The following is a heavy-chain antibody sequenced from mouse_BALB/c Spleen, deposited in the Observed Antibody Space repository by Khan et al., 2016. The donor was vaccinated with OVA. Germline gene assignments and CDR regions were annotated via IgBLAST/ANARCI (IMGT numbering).Heavy chain of an antibody. CDR1: GFSFSSYS. Sequence: EVELVESGGGLVRPGGSLKLSCAVSGFSFSSYSMSWVRQTPEKRLEWVATISSGGSYTYYPDSVKGRFTISRDNAKNTQHMQVSSLRSEDTAIFYCARLRGYYCSCPYFDYWGQGTTVTVSS. V-gene: IGHV5-9-3*01. CDR2: ISSGGSYT. CDR3: ARLRGYYCSCPYFDY. D-gene: IGHD1-1*01. J-gene: IGHJ2*01.